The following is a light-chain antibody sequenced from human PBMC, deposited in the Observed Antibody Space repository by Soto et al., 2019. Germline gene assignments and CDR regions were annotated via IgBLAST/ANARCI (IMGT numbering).Light chain of an antibody. J-gene: IGLJ1*01. CDR2: DVS. Sequence: QSEPTQPASVSGSPGQSITISCTGTSSDVGGYNYVSWYQQHPGKAPKLMIYDVSNRPSGVSNRFSGSKSGNTASLTISGLQAEDEADYYCSSYTSSSTPRVFGTGTKVTVL. CDR3: SSYTSSSTPRV. CDR1: SSDVGGYNY. V-gene: IGLV2-14*01.